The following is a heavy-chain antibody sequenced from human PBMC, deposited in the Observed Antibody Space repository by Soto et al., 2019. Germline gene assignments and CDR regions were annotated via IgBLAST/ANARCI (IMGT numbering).Heavy chain of an antibody. Sequence: RLSRTGSVSGGSISSGGYSWSWIRQPPGKGLEWIGSIYHSGSTYYSPSLKSRVTISVDTSKNQFSLKLSSVTAADTAVYYCARTSSYDFWSGYYTNWFDPWGQGTLVTVYS. J-gene: IGHJ5*02. CDR1: GGSISSGGYS. V-gene: IGHV4-30-2*01. CDR2: IYHSGST. D-gene: IGHD3-3*01. CDR3: ARTSSYDFWSGYYTNWFDP.